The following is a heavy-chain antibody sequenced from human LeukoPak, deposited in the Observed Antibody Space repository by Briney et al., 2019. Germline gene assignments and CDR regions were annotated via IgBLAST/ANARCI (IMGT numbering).Heavy chain of an antibody. V-gene: IGHV4-34*01. D-gene: IGHD4-17*01. J-gene: IGHJ3*02. CDR1: GGSFSGYY. Sequence: SETLSLTCAVYGGSFSGYYWSWMRQPPGKGLEWIGEINHSGSTNYNPSLKSRVTISVDTSKNQFSLKLSSVTAADTAVYYCARSYGDYVWFSAFDIWGRGTMVTVAS. CDR2: INHSGST. CDR3: ARSYGDYVWFSAFDI.